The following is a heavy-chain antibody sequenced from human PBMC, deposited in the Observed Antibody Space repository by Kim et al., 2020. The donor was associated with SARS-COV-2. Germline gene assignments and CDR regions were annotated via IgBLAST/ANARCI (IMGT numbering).Heavy chain of an antibody. D-gene: IGHD3-22*01. CDR2: IYHSGST. Sequence: SETLSLTCTVSGGSISSGGYYWTWIRQHPGKGLEWIGHIYHSGSTYYNSSLKSRVTISLDTSKNQFSLKLSSVTAADTAVYYCARGRDDYDGFGYYLSDGLDIWGQGTVVSVSS. CDR3: ARGRDDYDGFGYYLSDGLDI. CDR1: GGSISSGGYY. V-gene: IGHV4-31*03. J-gene: IGHJ3*02.